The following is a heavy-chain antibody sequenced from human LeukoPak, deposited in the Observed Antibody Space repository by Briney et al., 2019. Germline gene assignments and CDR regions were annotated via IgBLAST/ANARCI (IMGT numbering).Heavy chain of an antibody. D-gene: IGHD5-12*01. J-gene: IGHJ4*02. CDR1: GFTFSSYG. Sequence: GGSLRLSCAASGFTFSSYGMSWVRQAPGKGLEWVSAISGSGGSTYYADSVKGRFTISRDNSKNTLYLQMNSLRAEDTALYYCARDLVATFPDYWGQGALVTVSS. CDR2: ISGSGGST. V-gene: IGHV3-23*01. CDR3: ARDLVATFPDY.